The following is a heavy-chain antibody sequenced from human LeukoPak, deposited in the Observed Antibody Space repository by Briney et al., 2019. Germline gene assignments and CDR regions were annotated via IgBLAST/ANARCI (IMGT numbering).Heavy chain of an antibody. CDR3: VNYYDSSDYQQPNHFDY. V-gene: IGHV4-38-2*02. Sequence: SETLSLTCTVSGYSTSSGYYWGWIRQPPGKGLEWIGSIYYSGSTYYNPSLKSRFTISVDTSKNQFSLRLSSVTAADTAVYYCVNYYDSSDYQQPNHFDYWGQGTLVTVSS. D-gene: IGHD3-22*01. CDR1: GYSTSSGYY. CDR2: IYYSGST. J-gene: IGHJ4*02.